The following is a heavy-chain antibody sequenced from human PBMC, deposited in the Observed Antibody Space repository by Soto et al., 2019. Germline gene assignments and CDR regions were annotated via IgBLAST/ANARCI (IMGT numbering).Heavy chain of an antibody. CDR1: GGSFSGYY. CDR2: LNHSGST. Sequence: QVQLQQWGAGLLKPSETLSLTCAVYGGSFSGYYWSWIRQPPGKGLEWIGELNHSGSTNYNPSLKSRVTISGDTSKNQCSLKLSSVTAADTAVYYCATFRTRHDYCMDVWGQGTTCTVSS. V-gene: IGHV4-34*01. D-gene: IGHD2-2*01. J-gene: IGHJ6*02. CDR3: ATFRTRHDYCMDV.